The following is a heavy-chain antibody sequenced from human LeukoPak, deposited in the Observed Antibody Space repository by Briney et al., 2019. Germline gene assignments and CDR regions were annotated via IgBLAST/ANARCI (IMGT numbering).Heavy chain of an antibody. CDR1: GGSISSYY. Sequence: PSETLSPTCTVSGGSISSYYWSWIRQPPGKGLEWIGYIYYSGSTNYNPSLKSRVTISVDTSKNQFSLELSSVTAADTAVYYCARAAAGKPFDYWGQGTLVTVSS. V-gene: IGHV4-59*01. D-gene: IGHD6-13*01. CDR3: ARAAAGKPFDY. J-gene: IGHJ4*02. CDR2: IYYSGST.